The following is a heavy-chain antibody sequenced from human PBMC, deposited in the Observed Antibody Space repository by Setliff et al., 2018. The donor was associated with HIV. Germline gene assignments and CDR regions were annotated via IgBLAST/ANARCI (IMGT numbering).Heavy chain of an antibody. CDR1: GGSLNDYY. Sequence: TLSLTCAVYGGSLNDYYWSWIRLPPGKGLEWIGEINHSGSTNYNPSLKSRVTISVDTSKNQFSLKLTSVTAADTAVYYCARDWNHYFYYMDVWGKGTTVTVLL. J-gene: IGHJ6*03. V-gene: IGHV4-34*01. D-gene: IGHD1-1*01. CDR2: INHSGST. CDR3: ARDWNHYFYYMDV.